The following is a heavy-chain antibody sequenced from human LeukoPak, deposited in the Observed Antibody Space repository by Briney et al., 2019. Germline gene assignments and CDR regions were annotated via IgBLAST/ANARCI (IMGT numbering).Heavy chain of an antibody. CDR2: ISSSGGTT. D-gene: IGHD5-12*01. CDR1: GFTFSSYW. CDR3: AKEGYPADDY. V-gene: IGHV3-23*01. Sequence: GGSLRLSCAASGFTFSSYWMTWVRQAPGKGLEWVSGISSSGGTTYYADSVKGRFTISRDNSKNTLYLQINSLRVEDTAVYYCAKEGYPADDYWGQGTLVTVSS. J-gene: IGHJ4*02.